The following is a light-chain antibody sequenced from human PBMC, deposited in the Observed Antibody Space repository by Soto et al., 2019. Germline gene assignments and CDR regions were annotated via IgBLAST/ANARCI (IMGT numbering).Light chain of an antibody. V-gene: IGKV1-33*01. CDR3: QQYDNFPWT. CDR1: QDISNY. CDR2: DAS. Sequence: DIQMTQSPSSLSASVGDRVTITCQASQDISNYLKWYQQKPGKAPKLLIYDASNLETGVPSRFSGSGSGTDFTFTISRLQPEDIATYYCQQYDNFPWTFGQGIKVESK. J-gene: IGKJ1*01.